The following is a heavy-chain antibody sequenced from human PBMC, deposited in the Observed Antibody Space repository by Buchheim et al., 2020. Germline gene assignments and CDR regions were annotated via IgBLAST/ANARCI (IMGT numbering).Heavy chain of an antibody. D-gene: IGHD4-11*01. Sequence: EVQLVQSGAEVTKPGESLRISCEGSGYSFSSYWITWVRQVPGKGLEWMGRMDPSDGYTNYSPSFQGHVTISVEQSIGTVYLQWSSLKASDTAVYFCARHPSRPLHDVWGQGTT. CDR3: ARHPSRPLHDV. J-gene: IGHJ6*02. CDR2: MDPSDGYT. CDR1: GYSFSSYW. V-gene: IGHV5-10-1*01.